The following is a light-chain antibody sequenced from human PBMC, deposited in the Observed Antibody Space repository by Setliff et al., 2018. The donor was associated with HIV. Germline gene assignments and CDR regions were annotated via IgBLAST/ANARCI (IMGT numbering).Light chain of an antibody. CDR1: SSNIGAAYD. Sequence: QSALTQPPSVSGAPGQRVTITCTGSSSNIGAAYDVHWYRQFSGTAPKLLIYGNINRPSGVPDRFSGSKSGTSGSLTISGLQAEDEADYYCQSYDSSLSAHVFGTGTKVTVL. V-gene: IGLV1-40*01. CDR3: QSYDSSLSAHV. J-gene: IGLJ1*01. CDR2: GNI.